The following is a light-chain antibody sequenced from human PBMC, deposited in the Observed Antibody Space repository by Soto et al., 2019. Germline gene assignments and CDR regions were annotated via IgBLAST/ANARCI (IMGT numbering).Light chain of an antibody. V-gene: IGKV1-39*01. CDR3: QQSYSTPRIT. CDR2: AAS. Sequence: DLPMTPSPSSLSASVGDRVTITCRASQSISSYLNWYQQNPGKAPKLLIYAASSLQSGVPSRFSGSGAGTDFTLTISSLQPEDFATYYCQQSYSTPRITFGQGTRLEIK. CDR1: QSISSY. J-gene: IGKJ5*01.